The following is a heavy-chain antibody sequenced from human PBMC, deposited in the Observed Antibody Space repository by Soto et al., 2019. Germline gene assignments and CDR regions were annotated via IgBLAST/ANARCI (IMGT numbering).Heavy chain of an antibody. CDR2: ISYDGSNK. J-gene: IGHJ6*02. CDR3: AKPLWFGREGIGMDV. D-gene: IGHD3-10*01. V-gene: IGHV3-30*18. CDR1: GFTFSSYG. Sequence: GSLRLSCAASGFTFSSYGMHWVRQAPGKGLEWVAVISYDGSNKYYADSVKGRFTISRDNSKNTLYLQMNSLRAEDTAVYYCAKPLWFGREGIGMDVWGQGTTVTVSS.